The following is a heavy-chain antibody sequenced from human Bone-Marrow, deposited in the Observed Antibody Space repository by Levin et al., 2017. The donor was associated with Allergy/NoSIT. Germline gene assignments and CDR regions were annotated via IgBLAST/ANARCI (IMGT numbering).Heavy chain of an antibody. Sequence: PGGSLRLSCAASGFSFSDYGMHWVRQAPGKGLEWLAVMWNDEPNKYYADSVRGRFTISRDNSKNTLYLQMNSLGAEDTTVYYCAKDKEDGYNYLYSSLESWGPGTLVTVSS. CDR2: MWNDEPNK. CDR1: GFSFSDYG. D-gene: IGHD5-24*01. CDR3: AKDKEDGYNYLYSSLES. V-gene: IGHV3-33*06. J-gene: IGHJ4*02.